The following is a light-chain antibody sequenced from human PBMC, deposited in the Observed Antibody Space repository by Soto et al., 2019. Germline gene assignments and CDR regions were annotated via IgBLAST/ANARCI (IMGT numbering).Light chain of an antibody. Sequence: EIVLTQSPATLSLSPGERATLSCRASQSLSSNFLAWYQQKPGQPPRLLIYDSSTRATGFPDRFSGSGSGTVFTLTISSLQREDFATYFCQQGYSSSWTFGPGTKVDIK. J-gene: IGKJ1*01. V-gene: IGKV3D-7*01. CDR2: DSS. CDR1: QSLSSNF. CDR3: QQGYSSSWT.